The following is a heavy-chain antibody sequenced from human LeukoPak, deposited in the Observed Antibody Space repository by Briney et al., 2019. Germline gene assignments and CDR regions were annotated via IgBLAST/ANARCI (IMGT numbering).Heavy chain of an antibody. D-gene: IGHD2-2*01. CDR2: IYHSGST. V-gene: IGHV4-38-2*02. Sequence: PSETLSLTCTVSVHSHHRVYYGGGTGPPTGRGLEWSGNIYHSGSTYYNPSLKSRVTISVDTSKNQFSLKLSSVTAADTAVYYCARSVVPAAPYPHDWFDPWGQGTLVTVSS. J-gene: IGHJ5*02. CDR3: ARSVVPAAPYPHDWFDP. CDR1: VHSHHRVYY.